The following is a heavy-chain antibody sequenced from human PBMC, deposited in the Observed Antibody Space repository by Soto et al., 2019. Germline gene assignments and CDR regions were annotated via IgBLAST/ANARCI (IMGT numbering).Heavy chain of an antibody. Sequence: GGSLRLSCAASESTFDKYYMTWVRQAPGKGPEWVANIKPDGSEQYYVDSVKGRFTISRDNANNSLYLQMNSLRAEDTAVYFCARGNWNYYYGFDVWGQGTTVTVSS. CDR1: ESTFDKYY. J-gene: IGHJ6*02. D-gene: IGHD1-20*01. V-gene: IGHV3-7*01. CDR3: ARGNWNYYYGFDV. CDR2: IKPDGSEQ.